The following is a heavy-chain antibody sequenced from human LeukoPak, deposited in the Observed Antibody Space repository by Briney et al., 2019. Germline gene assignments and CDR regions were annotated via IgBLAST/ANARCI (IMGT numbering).Heavy chain of an antibody. CDR1: GGTFSSYA. V-gene: IGHV1-69*05. Sequence: ASVKVSCKASGGTFSSYAISWVRQAPGQRLEWMGRIIPIFGTANYAQKFQGRVTITTDESTSTAYMELSSLRSEDTAVYYCARDSITMTAFDIWGQGTMVTVSS. D-gene: IGHD3-22*01. J-gene: IGHJ3*02. CDR2: IIPIFGTA. CDR3: ARDSITMTAFDI.